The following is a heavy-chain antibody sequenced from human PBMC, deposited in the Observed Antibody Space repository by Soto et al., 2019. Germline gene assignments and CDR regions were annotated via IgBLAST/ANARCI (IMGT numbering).Heavy chain of an antibody. Sequence: QVQLQESGPGLVKPSQTLSLTCAISGDSVSSNSAAWNWIRLSPSRGLEWLARTYYRSRWYNDYAVSVRSRITVNPDTSKNQFSLQLTCVTPEDTAVYYCAGPTSHQWYYMDVWGKWNTVTVSS. D-gene: IGHD1-26*01. CDR2: TYYRSRWYN. V-gene: IGHV6-1*01. CDR3: AGPTSHQWYYMDV. CDR1: GDSVSSNSAA. J-gene: IGHJ6*03.